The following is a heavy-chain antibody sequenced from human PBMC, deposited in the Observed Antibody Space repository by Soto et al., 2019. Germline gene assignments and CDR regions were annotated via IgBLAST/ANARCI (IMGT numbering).Heavy chain of an antibody. CDR1: GFTFSSYA. CDR3: AKEIYIVTSISYDS. J-gene: IGHJ4*02. D-gene: IGHD5-12*01. CDR2: ISGTGGSI. V-gene: IGHV3-23*01. Sequence: PGGSLRLSCAASGFTFSSYAMSWVRQAPGKGLEWVSSISGTGGSIYYADSVKGRFTISRDKSKNTLFLQMNSLRAEDTAIYYCAKEIYIVTSISYDSWGRGALVTVS.